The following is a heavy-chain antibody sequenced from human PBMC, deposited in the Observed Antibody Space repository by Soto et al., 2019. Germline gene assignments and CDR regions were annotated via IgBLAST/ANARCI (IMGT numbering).Heavy chain of an antibody. Sequence: GGSLRLSCAASGFTFSNAWMNWVRQAPGKGLEWVGRIKSKTDGGTTDYAAPVKGRFTISRDDSKNTLYLQMNSLKTGDTAVYYCTTNYGSGSYYAQGAYYYYGMDVWGQGTTVTVSS. D-gene: IGHD3-10*01. CDR2: IKSKTDGGTT. CDR1: GFTFSNAW. J-gene: IGHJ6*02. V-gene: IGHV3-15*07. CDR3: TTNYGSGSYYAQGAYYYYGMDV.